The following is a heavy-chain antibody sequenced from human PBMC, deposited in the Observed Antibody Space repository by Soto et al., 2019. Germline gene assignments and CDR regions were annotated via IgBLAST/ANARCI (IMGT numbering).Heavy chain of an antibody. CDR1: GYTFNRHY. J-gene: IGHJ4*02. D-gene: IGHD1-26*01. CDR2: IDPSGGDT. CDR3: SKRRGVGLTRSSFDY. Sequence: QVQLVQSGAEVRKPGASVKVSCKASGYTFNRHYIQWVRQAPGQGLEWMGMIDPSGGDTNYAKKFQGRVTLTSDTSTSTVYMELSSLRSEDTAVYYCSKRRGVGLTRSSFDYWGPGTLVIVSS. V-gene: IGHV1-46*02.